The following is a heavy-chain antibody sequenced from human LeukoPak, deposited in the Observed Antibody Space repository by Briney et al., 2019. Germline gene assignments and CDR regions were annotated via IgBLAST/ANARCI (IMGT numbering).Heavy chain of an antibody. J-gene: IGHJ4*02. Sequence: GESLRFSCAVSGLTFSNAWMSWVRQAPGKGLEWVGRIKTKAAGGTADYAAPVKGRFTISRDDSKNTLYLQMSSLKTEDTAVYYCTTDAFHWGQGTLVTVSS. CDR3: TTDAFH. CDR2: IKTKAAGGTA. CDR1: GLTFSNAW. V-gene: IGHV3-15*01.